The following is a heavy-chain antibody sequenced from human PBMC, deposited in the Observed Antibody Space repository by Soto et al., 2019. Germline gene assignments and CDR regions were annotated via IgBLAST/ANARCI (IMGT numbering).Heavy chain of an antibody. CDR1: GGTFSSYA. D-gene: IGHD3-22*01. CDR3: ARGAYYYDSSGYYQDDAFEI. Sequence: QVQLVQSGAEVKKPGSSVKVSCKASGGTFSSYAISWVRQAPGQGLEWMGGIIPIFGTANYAQKFQGRVTITADESTSTAYMELSSLRSEDTAVYYCARGAYYYDSSGYYQDDAFEIWGQGTMVTVSS. CDR2: IIPIFGTA. J-gene: IGHJ3*02. V-gene: IGHV1-69*12.